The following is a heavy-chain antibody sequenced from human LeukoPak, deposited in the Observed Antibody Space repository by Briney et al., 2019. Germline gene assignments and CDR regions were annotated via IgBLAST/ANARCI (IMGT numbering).Heavy chain of an antibody. V-gene: IGHV3-74*01. CDR1: GFTFSSYW. D-gene: IGHD6-19*01. J-gene: IGHJ4*02. CDR3: ARFGYSSGWSFDY. CDR2: INSEGSIT. Sequence: GGSLRLSCAASGFTFSSYWMHWVRQAPGKGLVWVSRINSEGSITSYADSVKGRFTISRDNAKNSLYLQMNSLRAEDTAVYYCARFGYSSGWSFDYWGQGTLVTVSS.